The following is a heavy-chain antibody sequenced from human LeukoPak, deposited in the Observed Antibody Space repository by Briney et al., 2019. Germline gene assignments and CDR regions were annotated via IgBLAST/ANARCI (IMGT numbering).Heavy chain of an antibody. V-gene: IGHV1-69*13. CDR2: IIPIFGTA. D-gene: IGHD5-18*01. Sequence: ASVKVSCKASGYTFTSYGISWVRQAPGQGLEWMGGIIPIFGTANYAQKFQGRVTITADESTSTAYMELSSLRSEDTAVYYCALGYSYGYYYYYYMDVWGKGTTVTISS. CDR3: ALGYSYGYYYYYYMDV. CDR1: GYTFTSYG. J-gene: IGHJ6*03.